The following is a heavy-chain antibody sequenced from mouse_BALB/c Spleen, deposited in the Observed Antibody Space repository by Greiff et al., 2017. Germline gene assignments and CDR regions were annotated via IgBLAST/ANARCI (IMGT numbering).Heavy chain of an antibody. CDR2: INPSNGGT. CDR1: GYTFTSYY. CDR3: TRCYYGPNWYFDV. D-gene: IGHD1-1*01. V-gene: IGHV1S81*02. Sequence: VKLQQPGAELVKPGASVKLSCKASGYTFTSYYMYWVKQRPGQGLEWIGGINPSNGGTNFNEKFKSKATLTVDKSSSTAYMQLSSLTSEDSAVYYCTRCYYGPNWYFDVWGAGTTVTVSA. J-gene: IGHJ1*01.